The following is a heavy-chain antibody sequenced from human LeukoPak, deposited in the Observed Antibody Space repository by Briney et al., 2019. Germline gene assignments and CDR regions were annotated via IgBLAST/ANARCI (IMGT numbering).Heavy chain of an antibody. CDR1: GYTFTSYD. D-gene: IGHD2-2*01. CDR3: ARLLGRDIVVVPAALDY. V-gene: IGHV1-8*01. Sequence: ASVKVSRKASGYTFTSYDINWVRQATGQGLEWMGWMNPNSGNTGYAQKFQGRVTMTRNTSISTAYMELSSLRSEDTAVYYCARLLGRDIVVVPAALDYWGQGTLVTVSS. CDR2: MNPNSGNT. J-gene: IGHJ4*02.